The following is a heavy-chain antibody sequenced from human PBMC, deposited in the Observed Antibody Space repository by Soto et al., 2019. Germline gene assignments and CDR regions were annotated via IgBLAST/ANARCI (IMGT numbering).Heavy chain of an antibody. Sequence: SETLSLTCTVSGGSISSSSYYWGWIRQPPGKGLEWIGSIYYSGSTYYNPSLKSRVTISVDTSKNQFSLKLSSVTAADTAVYYCARHGPLRGYSDENSGMRLDPWGQGTLVTVSS. V-gene: IGHV4-39*01. CDR2: IYYSGST. CDR3: ARHGPLRGYSDENSGMRLDP. D-gene: IGHD5-18*01. J-gene: IGHJ5*02. CDR1: GGSISSSSYY.